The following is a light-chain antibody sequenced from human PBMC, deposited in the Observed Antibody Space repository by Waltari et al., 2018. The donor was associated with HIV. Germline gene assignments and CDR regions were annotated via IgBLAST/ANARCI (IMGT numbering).Light chain of an antibody. CDR1: QTLLYSSNNKNY. CDR3: QQYYRTPLT. CDR2: RAS. J-gene: IGKJ4*01. Sequence: DILMTQSPVSLAVSLGARATINCKSRQTLLYSSNNKNYLAGYQHKPGQPPKLLIYRASTRQSGVPDRFSGSGSGTNFTLTINKLQSEDVATYYCQQYYRTPLTFGGGTKVGLK. V-gene: IGKV4-1*01.